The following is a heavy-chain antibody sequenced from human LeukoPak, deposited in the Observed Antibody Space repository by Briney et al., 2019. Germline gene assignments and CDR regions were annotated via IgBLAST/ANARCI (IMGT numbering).Heavy chain of an antibody. D-gene: IGHD3-10*01. Sequence: ASVKVSCKASGGTFSSYAISWVRQAPGQGLEWMGRIIPILGIANYAQKFQGRVTITADKTTSTAYMELSSLRSEDTAVYYCAGTMVRGVHNWFDPWGQGTPVTVSS. CDR1: GGTFSSYA. CDR2: IIPILGIA. V-gene: IGHV1-69*04. CDR3: AGTMVRGVHNWFDP. J-gene: IGHJ5*02.